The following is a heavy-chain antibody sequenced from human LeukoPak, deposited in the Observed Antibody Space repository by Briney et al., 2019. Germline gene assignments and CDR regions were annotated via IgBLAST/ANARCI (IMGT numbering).Heavy chain of an antibody. CDR1: GYSFTSYW. Sequence: GETLQISCKGSGYSFTSYWIGWVRQMPGKSLVWMGIIYSGDSDNRYSPSFLSQVTISADKSIRTAYLQWSSLQASGTAMYYCARLRVAAAGDVMFDYWGQGTLVTVSS. V-gene: IGHV5-51*01. D-gene: IGHD6-13*01. CDR3: ARLRVAAAGDVMFDY. CDR2: IYSGDSDN. J-gene: IGHJ4*02.